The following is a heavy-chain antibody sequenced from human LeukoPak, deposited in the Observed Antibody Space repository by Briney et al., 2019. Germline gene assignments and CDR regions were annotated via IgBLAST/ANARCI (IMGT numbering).Heavy chain of an antibody. CDR2: IFPGDSDT. V-gene: IGHV5-51*01. Sequence: GESLKISFKGSGYNFTTYWVAWVRHMPGKGLEWMGIIFPGDSDTRYRPSFQGQVTISADKSISTAYLQWSSLKASDIAMYYCARHGGSSGWPFDYWGQGTLVTVSS. J-gene: IGHJ4*02. D-gene: IGHD6-19*01. CDR3: ARHGGSSGWPFDY. CDR1: GYNFTTYW.